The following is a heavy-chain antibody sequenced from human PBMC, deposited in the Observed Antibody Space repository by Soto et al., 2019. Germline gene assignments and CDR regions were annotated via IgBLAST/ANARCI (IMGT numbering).Heavy chain of an antibody. D-gene: IGHD3-10*01. CDR3: ARDGSMARGVSDY. CDR1: GFTFSSYW. V-gene: IGHV3-7*03. J-gene: IGHJ4*02. Sequence: EVQLVESGGGLVQPGGSLRLSCAASGFTFSSYWMSWVRQAPGKRLEWVANIKQDGSEKYYVDSVKGRFTISRDNAKNSLYLQMNSLRAEDTAVYYCARDGSMARGVSDYWVQGTLVTVSS. CDR2: IKQDGSEK.